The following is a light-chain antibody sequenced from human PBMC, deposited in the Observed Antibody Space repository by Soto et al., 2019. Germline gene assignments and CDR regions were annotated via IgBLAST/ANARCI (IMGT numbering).Light chain of an antibody. Sequence: IVLTQSPGTLSLSPGERATLSFRAGQSVSSTYLAWYQQKPGQAPRLLIYGASTRATCIPDRFSGSGSGTDFTLTISRLEPEEFAVYYCQQYGSYRFTFGPGTKVDIK. J-gene: IGKJ3*01. V-gene: IGKV3-20*01. CDR3: QQYGSYRFT. CDR1: QSVSSTY. CDR2: GAS.